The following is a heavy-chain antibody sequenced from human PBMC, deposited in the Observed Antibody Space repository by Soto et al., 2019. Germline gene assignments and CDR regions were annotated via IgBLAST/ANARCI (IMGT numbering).Heavy chain of an antibody. CDR1: GGSINNPNG. D-gene: IGHD5-18*01. CDR2: IFHTGTT. Sequence: PSKTLSLTCDVSGGSINNPNGWSWVRQPPGKGLEWVGEIFHTGTTKYNPSLNSRATISVDQSKNQFSLKLTSVTAADTAVYYCGKTVGADGPPLRKWIHPPGAAILVTGSS. V-gene: IGHV4-4*02. CDR3: GKTVGADGPPLRKWIHP. J-gene: IGHJ5*02.